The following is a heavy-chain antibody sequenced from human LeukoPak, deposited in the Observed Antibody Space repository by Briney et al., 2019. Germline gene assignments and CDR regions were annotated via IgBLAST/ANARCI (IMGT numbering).Heavy chain of an antibody. CDR2: INPNSGGT. CDR3: ARDGDYYGSGSSFDY. J-gene: IGHJ4*02. D-gene: IGHD3-10*01. Sequence: ASVKVSCKASGYTFGTHWMHWVRQAPGQGLEWMGWINPNSGGTNYAQKFQGRVTMTRDTSISTACMELSRLRSDDTAVYYCARDGDYYGSGSSFDYWGQGTLVTVSS. V-gene: IGHV1-2*02. CDR1: GYTFGTHW.